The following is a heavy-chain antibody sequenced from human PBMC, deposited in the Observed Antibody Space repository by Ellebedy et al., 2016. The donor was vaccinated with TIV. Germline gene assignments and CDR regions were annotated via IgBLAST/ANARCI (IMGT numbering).Heavy chain of an antibody. J-gene: IGHJ4*02. CDR1: GFTFSSSW. V-gene: IGHV3-7*03. Sequence: GGSLRLXXAASGFTFSSSWMSWLRQAPGKGLEWVANINQDGSKKDYVESVKGRFIISRDNAKNSLYLQMNSLRAEDTAVYYCAKDPLGYCSGGSCSTKPFDYWGQGTLVTVSS. D-gene: IGHD2-15*01. CDR3: AKDPLGYCSGGSCSTKPFDY. CDR2: INQDGSKK.